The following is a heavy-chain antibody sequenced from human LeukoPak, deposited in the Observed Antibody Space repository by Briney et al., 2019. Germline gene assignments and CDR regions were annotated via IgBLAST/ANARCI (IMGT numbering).Heavy chain of an antibody. V-gene: IGHV3-66*01. CDR2: INSDGTT. CDR3: ARVRIVPTIVDC. D-gene: IGHD5-12*01. CDR1: GFTFSSYA. J-gene: IGHJ4*02. Sequence: GGSLRLSCAASGFTFSSYAMNWVRQAPGKGLEWVSVINSDGTTYYADSVKDRFTISRDNSKNTLFLQMNSLRAEDTALYYCARVRIVPTIVDCWGQGTLVTVSS.